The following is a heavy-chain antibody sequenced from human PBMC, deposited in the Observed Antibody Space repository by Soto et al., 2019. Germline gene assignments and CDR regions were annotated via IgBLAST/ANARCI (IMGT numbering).Heavy chain of an antibody. V-gene: IGHV6-1*01. CDR3: AREEPASRHHDY. CDR2: TYYRSRWYI. CDR1: GDTVSSDSAS. J-gene: IGHJ4*02. Sequence: SQTLSLTCAISGDTVSSDSASWNWIRQSPSRGLEWLGRTYYRSRWYIEYAPSVQSRITINPDTSKNQLSLTLNSVTAADTAMYFCAREEPASRHHDYWGQGNLVTVSS. D-gene: IGHD1-26*01.